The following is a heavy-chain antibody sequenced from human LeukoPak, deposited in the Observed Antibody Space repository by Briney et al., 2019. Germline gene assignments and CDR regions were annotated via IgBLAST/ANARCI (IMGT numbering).Heavy chain of an antibody. CDR2: IIPIFGTA. J-gene: IGHJ6*03. V-gene: IGHV1-69*05. Sequence: SVKVSCKAYGGTFSSYAISWVRQAPGQGLEWMGRIIPIFGTANYAQKFQGRVTITTDESTSTAYMELSSLRSEDTAVYYCARTHIVVVTANYYMDVWGKGTTVTVSS. D-gene: IGHD2-21*02. CDR3: ARTHIVVVTANYYMDV. CDR1: GGTFSSYA.